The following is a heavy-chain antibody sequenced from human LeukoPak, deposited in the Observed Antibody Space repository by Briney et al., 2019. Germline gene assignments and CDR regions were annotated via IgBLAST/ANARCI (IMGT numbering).Heavy chain of an antibody. CDR1: GGSFSGYY. CDR3: ARTSGSGSYYNRGWFDP. Sequence: SETLSLTCAVYGGSFSGYYWSWIRQPPGKGLEWIGEINHSGSTNYNPSLKSRVTISVDTSKNQFSLKLSSVTAADTAVYYCARTSGSGSYYNRGWFDPWGQGTPVTVSS. CDR2: INHSGST. D-gene: IGHD3-10*01. J-gene: IGHJ5*02. V-gene: IGHV4-34*01.